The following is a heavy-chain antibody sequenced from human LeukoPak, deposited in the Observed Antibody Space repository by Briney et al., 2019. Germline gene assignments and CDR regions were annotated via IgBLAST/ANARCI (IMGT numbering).Heavy chain of an antibody. CDR2: ISGSGGST. V-gene: IGHV3-23*01. CDR1: RFTFSSYA. Sequence: GGSLRLSCAASRFTFSSYAMSWVRQAPGKGLEWVSAISGSGGSTYYADSVKGRFTISRDNSKNTLYLQMNSLRVEDTAVYYCASSGSYVAHYYGMDVWGQGTTVTVSS. CDR3: ASSGSYVAHYYGMDV. D-gene: IGHD3-10*01. J-gene: IGHJ6*02.